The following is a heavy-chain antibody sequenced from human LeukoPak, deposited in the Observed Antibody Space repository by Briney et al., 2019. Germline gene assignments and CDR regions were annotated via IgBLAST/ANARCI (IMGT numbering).Heavy chain of an antibody. CDR2: INPNSGGT. D-gene: IGHD2-15*01. V-gene: IGHV1-2*02. CDR3: ARGGGRHCSGGSCYSAVRIYFQH. CDR1: GYTFTGYY. Sequence: ASVKVSSKASGYTFTGYYMHWGRQAPGQGGEWRGWINPNSGGTNYAQKFQGRVTMTRDTSISTAYMELSRLRSDDTAVYYCARGGGRHCSGGSCYSAVRIYFQHWGQGTLVTVSS. J-gene: IGHJ1*01.